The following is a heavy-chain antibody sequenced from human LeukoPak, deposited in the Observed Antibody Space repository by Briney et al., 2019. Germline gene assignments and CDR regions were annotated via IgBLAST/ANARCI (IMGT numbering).Heavy chain of an antibody. CDR2: IIPIFGTA. Sequence: WASVKVSCKASGGTFSSYAISWVRQAPGQGLEWMGGIIPIFGTANYAQKFQGRVTITADKSTSTAYMELSSLRSEDTAVYYCARGNERPNLYYYYYMDVWGKGTTVTVSS. CDR3: ARGNERPNLYYYYYMDV. CDR1: GGTFSSYA. J-gene: IGHJ6*03. V-gene: IGHV1-69*06. D-gene: IGHD1-14*01.